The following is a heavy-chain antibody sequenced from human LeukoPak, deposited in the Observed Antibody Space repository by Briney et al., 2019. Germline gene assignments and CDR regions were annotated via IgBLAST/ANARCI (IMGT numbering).Heavy chain of an antibody. J-gene: IGHJ4*02. CDR2: INHSGST. V-gene: IGHV4-34*01. CDR3: AKDMHYDSSGYYGLQFDS. CDR1: GGSFSGYY. D-gene: IGHD3-22*01. Sequence: SETLSLTCAVYGGSFSGYYWSWIRQPPGKGLEWIGEINHSGSTNYNPSLKSRVTISVDTSKNQFSLKLSSVTAADTAVYYCAKDMHYDSSGYYGLQFDSWGQGTLVTVSS.